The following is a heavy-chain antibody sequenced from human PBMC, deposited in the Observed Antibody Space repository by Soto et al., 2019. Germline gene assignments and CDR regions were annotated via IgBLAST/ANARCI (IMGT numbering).Heavy chain of an antibody. Sequence: GASVKVSCKASGYTFTSYGITWVRQAPGQGLEWLGWINGYNGNTNYAQKLQGRVTMTTDTSTSTAYMELRSLRSDDTAVYYCARMGEVTYYYYGMDVWGQGTTVTVSS. CDR2: INGYNGNT. V-gene: IGHV1-18*01. CDR1: GYTFTSYG. D-gene: IGHD3-16*01. CDR3: ARMGEVTYYYYGMDV. J-gene: IGHJ6*02.